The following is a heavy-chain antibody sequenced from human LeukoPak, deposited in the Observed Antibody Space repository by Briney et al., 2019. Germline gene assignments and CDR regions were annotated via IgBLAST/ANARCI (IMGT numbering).Heavy chain of an antibody. Sequence: GGSLRLSCAASGFTFSSFEMNWVRQAPGKGLEWVSYISSIGSTIYYADSVKGRFTISRDNAKNSLYLQMNSLRAEDTAVYYCAELGITMIGGVWGKGTTVTISS. V-gene: IGHV3-48*03. J-gene: IGHJ6*04. D-gene: IGHD3-10*02. CDR1: GFTFSSFE. CDR2: ISSIGSTI. CDR3: AELGITMIGGV.